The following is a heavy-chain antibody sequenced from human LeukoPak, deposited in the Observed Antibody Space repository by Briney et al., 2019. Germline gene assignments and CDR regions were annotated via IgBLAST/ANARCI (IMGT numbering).Heavy chain of an antibody. CDR2: IRFDGSNK. CDR1: GFTFSSYG. Sequence: PGGSLRLSCAASGFTFSSYGMHWVRQAPGKGLEWVAFIRFDGSNKYYADSVKGRFTISRDNSKNTLHLQMNSLRGEDTAMYYCARYCSGVSCPFDFWGQGTLDTVSS. V-gene: IGHV3-30*02. CDR3: ARYCSGVSCPFDF. D-gene: IGHD2-15*01. J-gene: IGHJ4*02.